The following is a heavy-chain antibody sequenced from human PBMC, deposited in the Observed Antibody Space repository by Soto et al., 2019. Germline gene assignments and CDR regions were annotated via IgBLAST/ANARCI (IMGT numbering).Heavy chain of an antibody. Sequence: EAQLVESGGGLVQPGGSLRLSCAASGFTSSSHSMSWVRQAPGKGLEWLSHIRASSGLTYYADSVKDRFTISRDDAKNLLYLQMNDLRAEDTAVYYCARETPGSIAYHYFEYWGQGALVTVSA. CDR3: ARETPGSIAYHYFEY. V-gene: IGHV3-48*01. CDR1: GFTSSSHS. D-gene: IGHD3-10*01. CDR2: IRASSGLT. J-gene: IGHJ4*02.